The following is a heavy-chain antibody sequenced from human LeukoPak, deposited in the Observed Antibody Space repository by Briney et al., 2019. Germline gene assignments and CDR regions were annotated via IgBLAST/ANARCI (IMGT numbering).Heavy chain of an antibody. J-gene: IGHJ4*02. V-gene: IGHV3-7*01. Sequence: GGSLRLSCVASGFTFSSNWMSWVRQAPGKGLEWVASIRPDGTEKYYMDSVKGRFTISRDNAKNSLYLQMNSLRAEDTAVYYCARDVGCSSTSCYAIFDYWGQGTLVTVSS. CDR3: ARDVGCSSTSCYAIFDY. CDR2: IRPDGTEK. CDR1: GFTFSSNW. D-gene: IGHD2-2*01.